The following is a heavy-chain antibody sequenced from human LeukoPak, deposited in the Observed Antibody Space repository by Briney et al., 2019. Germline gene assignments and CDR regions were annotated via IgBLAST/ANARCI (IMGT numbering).Heavy chain of an antibody. CDR3: ARQNTPHGNFDY. CDR1: GFTFSSYA. D-gene: IGHD1-26*01. CDR2: IGVAANT. J-gene: IGHJ4*02. V-gene: IGHV3-13*01. Sequence: GGSLRLSCAASGFTFSSYAMSWVRQAPGKGLEWVSAIGVAANTFYSGSVKGRFTISRENAKNSLYLMSSLRAEDTAVYYCARQNTPHGNFDYWGQGTLVTVSS.